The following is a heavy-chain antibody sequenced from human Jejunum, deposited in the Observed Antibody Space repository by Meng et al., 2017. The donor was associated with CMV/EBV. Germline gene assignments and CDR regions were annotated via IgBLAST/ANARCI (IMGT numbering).Heavy chain of an antibody. D-gene: IGHD3-3*01. J-gene: IGHJ6*02. CDR1: FTFKKYG. V-gene: IGHV3-7*01. CDR2: VKQDESEK. CDR3: ARVEDFRSGHYGMDV. Sequence: FTFKKYGLSWVRQAPGKGLEWVANVKQDESEKYYIDSVKGRFTVSRDNAKNSLYLHMNSLRAEDTAVYYCARVEDFRSGHYGMDVWGQGTAVTVSS.